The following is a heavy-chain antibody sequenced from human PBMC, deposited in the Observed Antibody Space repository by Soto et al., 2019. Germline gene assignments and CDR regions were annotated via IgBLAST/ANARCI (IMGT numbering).Heavy chain of an antibody. Sequence: PSETLSLTCTVSGGSISSGDYYWSWIRQPPGKGLEWIGYIYYSGSTYYNPSLKSRVTISVDTSKNQFSLKLSSVTAADTAVYYCASVGSTLTLDRDYLDYVAPGTLVNVSS. CDR2: IYYSGST. CDR1: GGSISSGDYY. D-gene: IGHD3-10*01. J-gene: IGHJ4*02. CDR3: ASVGSTLTLDRDYLDY. V-gene: IGHV4-30-4*01.